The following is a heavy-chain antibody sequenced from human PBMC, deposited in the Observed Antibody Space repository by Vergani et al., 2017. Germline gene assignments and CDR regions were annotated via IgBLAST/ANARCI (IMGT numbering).Heavy chain of an antibody. Sequence: QVQLVQSGAEVKKPGASVKVSCKASGYTFTSYDINWVRQATGQGLEWMGWMNPNSGNTGYAQKFQGRVTMTRNTSISTAYMELSSLISEDTAVYYCAKDLQWWKVRYPQGACDIWGQGTMVTVSS. J-gene: IGHJ3*02. V-gene: IGHV1-8*01. CDR3: AKDLQWWKVRYPQGACDI. CDR1: GYTFTSYD. D-gene: IGHD2-15*01. CDR2: MNPNSGNT.